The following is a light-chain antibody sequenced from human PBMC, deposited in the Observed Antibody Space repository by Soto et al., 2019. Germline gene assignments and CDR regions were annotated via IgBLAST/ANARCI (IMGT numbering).Light chain of an antibody. CDR1: SSDVGSYNL. J-gene: IGLJ2*01. CDR3: SSYAGSSSVV. Sequence: QSVLTQPASVSGSPGQSITISCTGTSSDVGSYNLVSWYQQHPGKAPKLMIYEVSKRPSGVSNRFSGSKSGNTASLTISGLEDEDEADYYCSSYAGSSSVVFGGGTKVTVL. V-gene: IGLV2-23*02. CDR2: EVS.